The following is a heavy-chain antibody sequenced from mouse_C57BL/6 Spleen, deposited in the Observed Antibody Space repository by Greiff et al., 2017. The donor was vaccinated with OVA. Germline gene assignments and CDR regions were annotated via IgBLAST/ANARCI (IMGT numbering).Heavy chain of an antibody. CDR1: GYTFTDYN. J-gene: IGHJ4*01. CDR2: INPNNGGT. D-gene: IGHD2-5*01. CDR3: ARKIYSNSHDYAMDY. V-gene: IGHV1-22*01. Sequence: VQLKESGPELVKPGASVKMSCKASGYTFTDYNMHWVKQSHGKSLEWIGYINPNNGGTSYNQKFKGKATLTVNKSSSTAYMELRSLTSEDSAVYYCARKIYSNSHDYAMDYWGQGTSVTVSS.